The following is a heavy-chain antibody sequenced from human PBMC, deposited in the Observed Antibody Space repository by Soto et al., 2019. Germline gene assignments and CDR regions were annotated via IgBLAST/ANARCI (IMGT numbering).Heavy chain of an antibody. CDR2: IYYSGST. CDR1: GGSISSYY. CDR3: ARLQDYGDYWYYFDY. J-gene: IGHJ4*02. D-gene: IGHD4-17*01. Sequence: SETLSLTCTVSGGSISSYYWSWIRQPPGKGLEWIGYIYYSGSTNYNPSLKSRVTISVDTSKNQFSLKLSSVTAADTAVYYCARLQDYGDYWYYFDYWGQGTLVTVSS. V-gene: IGHV4-59*08.